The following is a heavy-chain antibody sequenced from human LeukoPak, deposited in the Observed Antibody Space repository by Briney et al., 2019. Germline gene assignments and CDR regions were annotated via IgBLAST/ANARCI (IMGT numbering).Heavy chain of an antibody. CDR1: GYTFTSYG. D-gene: IGHD5-24*01. V-gene: IGHV1-18*01. CDR2: ISAHNGNT. CDR3: AREPVGGYNLDWFDY. Sequence: ASVKVSCKASGYTFTSYGISWVRQAPGQGLEWMGWISAHNGNTNYAQKLQGRVTMTTDTSTSTAYMELRSLRSDDTAVYYCAREPVGGYNLDWFDYWGQGTLVTVSS. J-gene: IGHJ4*02.